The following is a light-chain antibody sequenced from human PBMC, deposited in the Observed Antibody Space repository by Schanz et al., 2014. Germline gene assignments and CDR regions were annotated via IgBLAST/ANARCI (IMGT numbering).Light chain of an antibody. V-gene: IGLV2-14*02. CDR3: SSYTVTSTLV. Sequence: QSALTQPASVSGSPGQSITISCTGTSSDVGSYNLVSWYQQHPGKAPKLMIYEGSKRPSGVSNRISGSKSGNTASLTISGLQAEDEADYYCSSYTVTSTLVFGGGTKLTVL. J-gene: IGLJ2*01. CDR2: EGS. CDR1: SSDVGSYNL.